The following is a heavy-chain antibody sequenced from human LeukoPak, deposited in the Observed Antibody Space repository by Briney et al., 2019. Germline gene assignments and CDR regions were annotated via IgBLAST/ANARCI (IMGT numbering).Heavy chain of an antibody. V-gene: IGHV3-7*01. Sequence: QTGGSLRLSCAASGFTFSSYWKSWVRQAPGKGLEWVANIKQDGSEKYYVDSVKGRFTISRDNAKNSLYLQMNSLRAEDTAVYYCARDLSLLGYCSGGSCFNLDYWGQGTLVTVSS. CDR3: ARDLSLLGYCSGGSCFNLDY. CDR1: GFTFSSYW. J-gene: IGHJ4*02. D-gene: IGHD2-15*01. CDR2: IKQDGSEK.